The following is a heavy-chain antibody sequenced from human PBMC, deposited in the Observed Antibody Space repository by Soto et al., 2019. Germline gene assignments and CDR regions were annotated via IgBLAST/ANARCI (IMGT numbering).Heavy chain of an antibody. CDR1: GGSISGGDYY. D-gene: IGHD3-10*01. J-gene: IGHJ4*02. CDR3: ARAGITMVRGVQPRADNFDY. V-gene: IGHV4-30-4*01. CDR2: IYYSGST. Sequence: PSETLSLTCTVSGGSISGGDYYWSWIRQPPGKGLEWIGYIYYSGSTYYNLSLKSRVTISVDTSKNQFSLKLSSVTAADTAVYYCARAGITMVRGVQPRADNFDYWGQGTLVTVSS.